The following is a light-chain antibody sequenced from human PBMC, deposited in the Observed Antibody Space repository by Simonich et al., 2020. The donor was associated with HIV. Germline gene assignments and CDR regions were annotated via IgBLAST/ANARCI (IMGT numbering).Light chain of an antibody. CDR1: QSVLYNSNNKNY. CDR3: QQYNNWPPGT. Sequence: DIVMTQSPDSLAVSLGERATINCKSSQSVLYNSNNKNYLAWYQQKPGQPPKLLIYWASTRESGVPDRFSGSGSGTDFTLTISSLQSEDFAVYYCQQYNNWPPGTFGQGTKVEIK. J-gene: IGKJ1*01. V-gene: IGKV4-1*01. CDR2: WAS.